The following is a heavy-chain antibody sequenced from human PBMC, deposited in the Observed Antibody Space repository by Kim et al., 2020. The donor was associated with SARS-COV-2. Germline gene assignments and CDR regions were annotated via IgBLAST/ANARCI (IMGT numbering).Heavy chain of an antibody. D-gene: IGHD3-10*01. J-gene: IGHJ5*02. CDR3: AKDLELLWFGELSGWFDP. V-gene: IGHV3-23*01. Sequence: KGRFTIPRDKSKNTLYLQMNCVRAEDTAVYYCAKDLELLWFGELSGWFDPWGQGTLVTVSS.